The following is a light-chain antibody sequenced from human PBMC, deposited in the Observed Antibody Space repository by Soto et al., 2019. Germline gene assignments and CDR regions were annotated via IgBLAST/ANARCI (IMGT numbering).Light chain of an antibody. CDR1: GSDVGGYNY. CDR2: EVS. Sequence: QSVLTQPASVSGSPGQSITISCTGTGSDVGGYNYVSWYQHHPGKAPKLMIYEVSNRPSGVSNRFSGSKSGNTASLTISGLQAEDEADYYCSSYRSSSTHVFGTGTKVTVL. V-gene: IGLV2-14*01. CDR3: SSYRSSSTHV. J-gene: IGLJ1*01.